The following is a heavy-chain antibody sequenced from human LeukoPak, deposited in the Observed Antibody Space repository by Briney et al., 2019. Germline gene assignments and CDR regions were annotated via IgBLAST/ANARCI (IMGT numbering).Heavy chain of an antibody. D-gene: IGHD5-18*01. CDR2: INPSGGRT. V-gene: IGHV1-46*01. CDR1: GYTFTGHY. CDR3: ARGGDIHLWINYYYYMDV. J-gene: IGHJ6*03. Sequence: ASVRVSCKASGYTFTGHYIHWVRQAPGQGLEWMGLINPSGGRTTYAQKFQGRVTLTRDMSTSTVYMELSSLRSEDTAVYYCARGGDIHLWINYYYYMDVWGKGTTVTVSS.